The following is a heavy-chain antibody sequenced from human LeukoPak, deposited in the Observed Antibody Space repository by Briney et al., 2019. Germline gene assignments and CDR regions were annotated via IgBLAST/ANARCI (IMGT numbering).Heavy chain of an antibody. CDR3: ARHFMVRGVRLFYYYMDV. CDR1: GFTVSGNY. CDR2: NSGSGT. V-gene: IGHV3-53*05. J-gene: IGHJ6*03. D-gene: IGHD3-10*01. Sequence: GGSLRLSCAASGFTVSGNYMSWVRQAPGKGLEWVSVNSGSGTYYADSVKGRFTISRDDSKNTLYLQMSSLRAEDTAVYYCARHFMVRGVRLFYYYMDVWGKGTTVTVSS.